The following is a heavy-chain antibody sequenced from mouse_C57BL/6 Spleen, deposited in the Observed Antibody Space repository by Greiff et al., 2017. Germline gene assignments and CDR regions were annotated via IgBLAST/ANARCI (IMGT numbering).Heavy chain of an antibody. CDR2: INPSNGGT. D-gene: IGHD2-5*01. V-gene: IGHV1-53*01. Sequence: VKLQQPGTELVKPGASVKLSCKASGYTFTSYWMHWVKQRPGQGLEWIGNINPSNGGTNYNEKFKSKATLTVDKSSSTAYMQLISLTSDDSAVYYCARGDYSNYLFAYWGQGTLVTVSA. J-gene: IGHJ3*01. CDR3: ARGDYSNYLFAY. CDR1: GYTFTSYW.